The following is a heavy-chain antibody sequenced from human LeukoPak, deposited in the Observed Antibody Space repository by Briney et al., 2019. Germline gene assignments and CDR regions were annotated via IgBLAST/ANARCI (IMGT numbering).Heavy chain of an antibody. CDR3: SRVPTRGDDYWSGYWNYTYMDV. D-gene: IGHD3-3*01. CDR1: GFTFGDYT. V-gene: IGHV3-49*04. Sequence: GGSLSPVSSASGFTFGDYTVSWVRQAPGKGLEWVGLIRSKPYGGTTENAASVQGRFFISSGDSKSIAYLEMHSLKTEDTAIYYCSRVPTRGDDYWSGYWNYTYMDVWGKGAADSLSS. J-gene: IGHJ6*03. CDR2: IRSKPYGGTT.